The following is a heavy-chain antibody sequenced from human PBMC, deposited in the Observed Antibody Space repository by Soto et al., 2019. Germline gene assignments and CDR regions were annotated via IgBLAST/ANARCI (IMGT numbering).Heavy chain of an antibody. CDR3: ARIGPGRDSSGQLDY. Sequence: QVTFKESGPVLVKPTETLTLTCTVSGFSLSNARMGVSWIRQPPGKALQWLAHIFSNDEKSYSTSLKSRLTISKDTPKSEVVLTMTNMDPVDTATYYCARIGPGRDSSGQLDYWGQGTLVTVSS. D-gene: IGHD3-22*01. V-gene: IGHV2-26*01. CDR2: IFSNDEK. J-gene: IGHJ4*02. CDR1: GFSLSNARMG.